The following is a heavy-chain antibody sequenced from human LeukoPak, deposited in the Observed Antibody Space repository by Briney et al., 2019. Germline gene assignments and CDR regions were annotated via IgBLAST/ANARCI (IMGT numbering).Heavy chain of an antibody. D-gene: IGHD6-13*01. CDR3: ARGESAAGPTNNWFDP. Sequence: GGSLRLSCAASGFTFRSYIMNWIRQAPGKGLEWVSYISSSSSYTNYADSVKGRFTISRDNAKNSLYLQMNSLRAEDTAVYYCARGESAAGPTNNWFDPWGQGTLVTVSS. V-gene: IGHV3-21*05. CDR2: ISSSSSYT. CDR1: GFTFRSYI. J-gene: IGHJ5*02.